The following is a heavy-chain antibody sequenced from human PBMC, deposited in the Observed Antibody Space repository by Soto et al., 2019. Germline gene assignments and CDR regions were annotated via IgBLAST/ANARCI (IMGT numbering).Heavy chain of an antibody. D-gene: IGHD4-4*01. CDR2: ISGGGSNT. V-gene: IGHV3-23*01. CDR1: GFPFSSYV. Sequence: GGSLRLSCAASGFPFSSYVMAWVRQAPGEGLEWVSGISGGGSNTFYADSVKGRFTISRDNSKNTLLLQMNSLGAEDTAVYYCAKDSNKYSSSLRGRYFDYWGQGIGVTVSS. J-gene: IGHJ4*02. CDR3: AKDSNKYSSSLRGRYFDY.